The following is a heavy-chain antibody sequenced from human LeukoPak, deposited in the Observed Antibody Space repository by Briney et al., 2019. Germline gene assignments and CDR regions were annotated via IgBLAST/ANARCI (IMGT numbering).Heavy chain of an antibody. V-gene: IGHV4-59*01. Sequence: SETLSLTCTVSGGSISSYYWSWIRQPPGKGLEWIGYIYYSGSTNYNPSLKSRVTISVDTSKNQFSLKLNSVTAADTAVYYCARENDFDAFDIWGQGTMVTVSS. CDR1: GGSISSYY. CDR2: IYYSGST. CDR3: ARENDFDAFDI. D-gene: IGHD2-21*02. J-gene: IGHJ3*02.